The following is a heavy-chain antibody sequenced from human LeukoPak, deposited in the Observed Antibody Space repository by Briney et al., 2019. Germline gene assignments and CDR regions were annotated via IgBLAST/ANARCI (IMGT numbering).Heavy chain of an antibody. D-gene: IGHD3-22*01. J-gene: IGHJ4*02. CDR3: ARHSYYYDSSGYYYFDY. CDR2: IYYSGST. Sequence: SETLSLTCTVSGGSISNYYWSWIRQPPGKGLEWIGYIYYSGSTSYNPSLKSRVTMSVDTSKNQFSLKQYTVTAADTAVYYCARHSYYYDSSGYYYFDYWGQGTLVTVSS. CDR1: GGSISNYY. V-gene: IGHV4-59*08.